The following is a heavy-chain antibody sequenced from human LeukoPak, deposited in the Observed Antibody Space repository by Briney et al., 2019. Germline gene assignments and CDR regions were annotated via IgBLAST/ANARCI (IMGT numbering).Heavy chain of an antibody. CDR3: ARAAWEPHYYYYGMDV. CDR2: IGTAGDT. V-gene: IGHV3-13*01. Sequence: GGSLRLSCAASGFTFSSYDMHWVRQATGKGLEWVSAIGTAGDTYYPGSVKGRFTISRENAKNSLYLQMNSLRAGDTAVYYCARAAWEPHYYYYGMDVWGQGTTVTVSS. J-gene: IGHJ6*02. D-gene: IGHD1-26*01. CDR1: GFTFSSYD.